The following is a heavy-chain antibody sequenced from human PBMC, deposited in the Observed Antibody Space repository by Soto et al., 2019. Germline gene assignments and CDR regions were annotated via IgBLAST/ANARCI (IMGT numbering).Heavy chain of an antibody. CDR3: AREKGFTIFGVVPHNWFAP. V-gene: IGHV1-18*01. CDR1: GYTFASNG. Sequence: ASVKVCCEASGYTFASNGISWVRQAPGQRLEWMGWISAYNGNTNYAQKLQGRVTMTTDTSTSTAYMELRSLRSDDTAVYYCAREKGFTIFGVVPHNWFAPWGQRTLVTVSS. CDR2: ISAYNGNT. J-gene: IGHJ5*02. D-gene: IGHD3-3*01.